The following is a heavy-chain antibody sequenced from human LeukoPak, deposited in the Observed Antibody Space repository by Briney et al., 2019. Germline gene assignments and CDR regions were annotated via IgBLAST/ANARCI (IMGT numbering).Heavy chain of an antibody. D-gene: IGHD6-19*01. CDR2: ISSSSSYI. CDR3: AAGYSSGWYYFDY. J-gene: IGHJ4*02. Sequence: PGGSLRLSCAASGFTFSSYSMNWVRQAPGKGLEWVSSISSSSSYIYYADSVKGRFTISRDNAMNSLYLQMNSLRAEDTAVYYCAAGYSSGWYYFDYWGQGTLVTVSS. CDR1: GFTFSSYS. V-gene: IGHV3-21*01.